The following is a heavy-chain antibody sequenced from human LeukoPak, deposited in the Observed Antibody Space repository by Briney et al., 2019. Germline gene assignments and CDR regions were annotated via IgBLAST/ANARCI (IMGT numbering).Heavy chain of an antibody. CDR1: GFTLSSYA. CDR2: TSSSDSGK. D-gene: IGHD5-24*01. CDR3: AKDDAWIQFGN. J-gene: IGHJ4*02. V-gene: IGHV3-23*01. Sequence: GGSLRLSCVVSGFTLSSYAMSWVRQAPGKGLEWVAATSSSDSGKYHADSVRGRFTISRDNSKNTVYLQMNSLRAEDAAVYYCAKDDAWIQFGNWGRGTLVTVSS.